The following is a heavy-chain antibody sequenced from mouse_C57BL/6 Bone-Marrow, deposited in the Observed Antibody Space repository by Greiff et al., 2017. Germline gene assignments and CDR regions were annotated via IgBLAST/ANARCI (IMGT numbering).Heavy chain of an antibody. CDR3: ARRQYAWFAH. CDR1: GFTFSDYG. V-gene: IGHV5-17*01. CDR2: ISSGSSTI. Sequence: EVKVVESGGGLVKPGGSLKLSCAASGFTFSDYGMHWVRQAPEKGLEWVAYISSGSSTIYYADTVKGRFTISRDNAKNTLFLQMTSLRSEDTAMYYCARRQYAWFAHWGQGTLVTVSA. J-gene: IGHJ3*01. D-gene: IGHD6-1*01.